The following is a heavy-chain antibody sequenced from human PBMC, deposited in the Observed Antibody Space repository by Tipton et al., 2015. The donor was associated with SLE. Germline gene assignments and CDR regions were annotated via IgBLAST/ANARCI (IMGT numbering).Heavy chain of an antibody. CDR3: ARVSSSTRYSFPFDF. Sequence: TLSLTCTVSGASISSGDNYWSWIRQSAGKGLEWIGRIYTTGTTNYNPSLKSRVTISVDTSKNQFSLRLSSVTTADTAVYYCARVSSSTRYSFPFDFWGQGSLVTVSS. CDR2: IYTTGTT. J-gene: IGHJ4*02. D-gene: IGHD2-21*01. V-gene: IGHV4-61*02. CDR1: GASISSGDNY.